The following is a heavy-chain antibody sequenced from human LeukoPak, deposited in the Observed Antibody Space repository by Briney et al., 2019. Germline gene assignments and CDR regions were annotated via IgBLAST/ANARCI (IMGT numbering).Heavy chain of an antibody. Sequence: SETLSLTCTVSGGSISSYYWSWIRQPPGKGLEWIGYIYYSGSTNYNPSPKSRVTISVDTSKNQFSLKLSSVTAADTAVYYCASLPQYCGGDCYTDYWGQGTLVTVSS. CDR2: IYYSGST. J-gene: IGHJ4*02. V-gene: IGHV4-59*01. CDR3: ASLPQYCGGDCYTDY. D-gene: IGHD2-21*02. CDR1: GGSISSYY.